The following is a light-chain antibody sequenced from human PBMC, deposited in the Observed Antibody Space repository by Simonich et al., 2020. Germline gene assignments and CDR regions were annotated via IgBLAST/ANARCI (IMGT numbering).Light chain of an antibody. CDR3: CSYAGSSTYVV. J-gene: IGLJ2*01. CDR1: SSDVGSYNL. CDR2: EGS. V-gene: IGLV2-23*01. Sequence: QSALTQPASVSGSPGQSITISCTGTSSDVGSYNLVSWYQQHPGKAPKLMIYEGSKRPSGFSNRVSGSKSVNTASLTISGLQAEDEADYYCCSYAGSSTYVVFGGGTKLTVL.